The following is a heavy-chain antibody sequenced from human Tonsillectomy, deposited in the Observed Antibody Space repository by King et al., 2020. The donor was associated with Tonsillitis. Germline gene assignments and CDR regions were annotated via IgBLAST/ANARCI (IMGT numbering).Heavy chain of an antibody. Sequence: HVQLQQWGAGLLKPSETLSLTCAVYGGSFSGYYWSWIRQPPGKGLEWIGEIDHSGSTNYNPSLKSRVTISVDTSKNQSSLKLSSVTAADTAVYYCAIGPEYYWGQGTLVTVSS. CDR3: AIGPEYY. CDR2: IDHSGST. J-gene: IGHJ4*02. D-gene: IGHD3-16*02. CDR1: GGSFSGYY. V-gene: IGHV4-34*01.